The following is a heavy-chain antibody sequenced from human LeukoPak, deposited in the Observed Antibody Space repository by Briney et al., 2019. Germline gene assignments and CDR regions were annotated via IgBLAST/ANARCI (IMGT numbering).Heavy chain of an antibody. V-gene: IGHV3-30*03. Sequence: PGGTLRLSCAASGGTFNSYGRNWVRQAPGKGLEWVAIISWHGDTEFYGESVKGRFTIFRDNKKKMAYMQRNRLRAEETALYYCARDLRQYSFDRSGFSLAHWGQPSLATVSS. D-gene: IGHD3-22*01. CDR1: GGTFNSYG. J-gene: IGHJ4*02. CDR2: ISWHGDTE. CDR3: ARDLRQYSFDRSGFSLAH.